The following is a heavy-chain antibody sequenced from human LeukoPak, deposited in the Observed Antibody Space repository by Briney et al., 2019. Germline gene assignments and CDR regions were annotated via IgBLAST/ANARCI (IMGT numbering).Heavy chain of an antibody. Sequence: GGSLRLSCAASGFTFSSYWMHWVRQAPGKGLVWVSRINSDGSSTSYADSVKGRFTISRDNSKNTLYLQMNRLRAEDTAVYYCAKERAVAGTNSDYWGQGTLVTVSS. V-gene: IGHV3-74*01. D-gene: IGHD6-19*01. CDR2: INSDGSST. CDR1: GFTFSSYW. J-gene: IGHJ4*02. CDR3: AKERAVAGTNSDY.